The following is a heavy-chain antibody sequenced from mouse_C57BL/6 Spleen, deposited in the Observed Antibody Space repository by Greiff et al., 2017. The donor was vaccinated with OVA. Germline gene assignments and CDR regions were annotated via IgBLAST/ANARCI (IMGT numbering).Heavy chain of an antibody. J-gene: IGHJ2*01. Sequence: VQLQQSGPVLVKPGASVKMSCKASGYTFTDYYMNWVKQSHGTSLEWIGVINPYNGGTSYNQKFKGKATLTVDKSSSTAYMELNSLTSEYSAIYYCAREEVTTVVAHLDYWGQGTTLTVSS. V-gene: IGHV1-19*01. CDR3: AREEVTTVVAHLDY. CDR1: GYTFTDYY. D-gene: IGHD1-1*01. CDR2: INPYNGGT.